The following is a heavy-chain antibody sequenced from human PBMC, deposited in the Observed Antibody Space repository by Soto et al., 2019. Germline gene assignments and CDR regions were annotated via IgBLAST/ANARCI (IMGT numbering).Heavy chain of an antibody. J-gene: IGHJ6*02. D-gene: IGHD3-10*01. Sequence: QVQLVQSGAEVKKTGASVKVSCKASGYTFIGYYIHWVRQAPGQGLEWMGWINPNSGGTNYAQWLRGGATMTRDSSRSTADRERSRRKCEDKAVFSRGGVGGGLASLGYYGMDVWGQGTTVTVSS. CDR3: GGVGGGLASLGYYGMDV. V-gene: IGHV1-2*02. CDR1: GYTFIGYY. CDR2: INPNSGGT.